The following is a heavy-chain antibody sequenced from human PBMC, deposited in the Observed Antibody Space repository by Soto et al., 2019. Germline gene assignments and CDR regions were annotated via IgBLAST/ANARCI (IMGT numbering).Heavy chain of an antibody. CDR2: INPNSGGT. Sequence: QVQLVQSGAEVKKPGATVKVSCKASGYTFTGYYMHWVRQAPGQGLEWMGWINPNSGGTNYEQKFQGRVTMTRDTSISTAYMELSRLRSDDTAVYYCARDLIGSSRRGDYWGQGTLVTVSS. CDR1: GYTFTGYY. V-gene: IGHV1-2*02. J-gene: IGHJ4*02. D-gene: IGHD6-13*01. CDR3: ARDLIGSSRRGDY.